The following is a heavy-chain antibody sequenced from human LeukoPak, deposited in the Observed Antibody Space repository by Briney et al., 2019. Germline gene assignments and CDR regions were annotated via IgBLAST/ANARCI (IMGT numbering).Heavy chain of an antibody. D-gene: IGHD3-3*01. Sequence: GGSLRLSCAASGFMFSGYWMRWVRQGREKGLELVSRIDNDGNGIMYADCGKGRFTTYRDNAKNTLYLQMSSLRVEDTAVYYCATGGGWEPSSGVVTHIDVWGKGTTVTVSS. J-gene: IGHJ6*03. V-gene: IGHV3-74*03. CDR1: GFMFSGYW. CDR3: ATGGGWEPSSGVVTHIDV. CDR2: IDNDGNGI.